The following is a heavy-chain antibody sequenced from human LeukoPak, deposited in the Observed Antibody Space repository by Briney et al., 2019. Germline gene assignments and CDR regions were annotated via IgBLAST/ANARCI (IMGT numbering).Heavy chain of an antibody. J-gene: IGHJ4*02. CDR3: ATETNGRHYDY. Sequence: GGSLRLSCTASGLTFSTSGVNWLPRATGKGLEGFTSIWHTWSDRFHADSIKGRFPISRDSAENFLYLQMNSLRAEDTAVYYCATETNGRHYDYWGQGTLLTASS. CDR1: GLTFSTSG. D-gene: IGHD1-14*01. V-gene: IGHV3-21*06. CDR2: IWHTWSDR.